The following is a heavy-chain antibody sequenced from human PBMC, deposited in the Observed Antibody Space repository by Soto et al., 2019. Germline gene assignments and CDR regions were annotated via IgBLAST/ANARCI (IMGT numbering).Heavy chain of an antibody. CDR3: TRHVPWLVGFDY. CDR2: IRSKANSYAT. J-gene: IGHJ4*02. CDR1: GFTFSGSA. D-gene: IGHD6-19*01. Sequence: GGSLRLSCAASGFTFSGSAMHWVRQASGKGLEWVGRIRSKANSYATAYAASVKGRFTISRDDSKNTAYLQMNSLKTEDTAVYYCTRHVPWLVGFDYWGQGTLVTVSS. V-gene: IGHV3-73*01.